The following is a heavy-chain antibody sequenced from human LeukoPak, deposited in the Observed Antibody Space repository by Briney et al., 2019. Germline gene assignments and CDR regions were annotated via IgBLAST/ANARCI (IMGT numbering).Heavy chain of an antibody. V-gene: IGHV3-9*01. Sequence: GGSLRLSCAASGFTFEDYAMHWVRQAPGKGLEWVSGISWNSGSIGYADSVKGRFTISRDNAKNSLYLQMNSLRAEDTALYYCAKGYYYDSSGSVDYWGQGTLVTVSS. CDR2: ISWNSGSI. CDR3: AKGYYYDSSGSVDY. D-gene: IGHD3-22*01. CDR1: GFTFEDYA. J-gene: IGHJ4*02.